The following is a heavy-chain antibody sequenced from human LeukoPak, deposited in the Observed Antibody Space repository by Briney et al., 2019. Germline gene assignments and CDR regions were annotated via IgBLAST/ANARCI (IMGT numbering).Heavy chain of an antibody. J-gene: IGHJ4*02. CDR1: GGSISSSSYY. Sequence: SETLSLTCTVSGGSISSSSYYWGWIRQPPGKGLEWIGSIYYSGSTYYNPSLKSRVTISVDTSKNQFSLKLSSVTAADTAVYYCARGPFGELFLAPFDYWGQGTLVTVSS. D-gene: IGHD3-10*01. V-gene: IGHV4-39*07. CDR2: IYYSGST. CDR3: ARGPFGELFLAPFDY.